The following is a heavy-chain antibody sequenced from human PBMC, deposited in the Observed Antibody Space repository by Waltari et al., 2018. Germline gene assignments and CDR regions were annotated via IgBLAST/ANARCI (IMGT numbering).Heavy chain of an antibody. J-gene: IGHJ5*02. V-gene: IGHV4-4*07. CDR1: GGSISTYY. CDR2: INTGGTT. D-gene: IGHD3-16*01. CDR3: AREVGGSRWFDP. Sequence: QVQLQESGPGLVKTSETLSLTCTVSGGSISTYYLTWIRQPAGKGLEWIGRINTGGTTNHNPALKSRVTMAVEPSKNQFSLTLSSVTAADTAVYYCAREVGGSRWFDPWGQGTLVTVSS.